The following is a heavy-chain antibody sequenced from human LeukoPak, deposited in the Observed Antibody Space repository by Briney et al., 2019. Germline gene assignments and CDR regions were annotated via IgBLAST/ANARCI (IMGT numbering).Heavy chain of an antibody. D-gene: IGHD2-21*02. CDR1: GFTFDGYA. J-gene: IGHJ2*01. CDR3: AKDYCGGVCYLGWYFDL. V-gene: IGHV3-9*01. CDR2: MSYNGDTI. Sequence: PGGSLRLSCAASGFTFDGYAMRWVRQAPGKGLEWVSGMSYNGDTISYADSVTGRFTISRDNAKTPLYLQMNSLRAEDTALYYCAKDYCGGVCYLGWYFDLGGRGTLVTVS.